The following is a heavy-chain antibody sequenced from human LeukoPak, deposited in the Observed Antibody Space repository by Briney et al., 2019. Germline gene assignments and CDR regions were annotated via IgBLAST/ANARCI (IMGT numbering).Heavy chain of an antibody. J-gene: IGHJ3*02. CDR2: ISGSGGIT. Sequence: GGSLRLSCAASGFTFSYYAMSWVRQAPGKGLEWVSAISGSGGITYYADSVKGRFTISRDNSKNTLYLQMNSLRAEDTAVYYRASSPLSHCSGTSCRYHDAFDIWGQGTMVTVCS. CDR1: GFTFSYYA. V-gene: IGHV3-23*01. D-gene: IGHD2-2*01. CDR3: ASSPLSHCSGTSCRYHDAFDI.